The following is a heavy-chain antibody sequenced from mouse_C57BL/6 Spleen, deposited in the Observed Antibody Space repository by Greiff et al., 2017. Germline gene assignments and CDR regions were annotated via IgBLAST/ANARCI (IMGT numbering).Heavy chain of an antibody. V-gene: IGHV8-12*01. CDR2: IYWDDDK. Sequence: QVTLKESGPGILQSSQTLSLTCSFSGFSLSTSGMGVSWIRQPSGKGLEWLAHIYWDDDKRYNPSLKSRLTISKDTSRNQVFLKITSVDTADTATYYCARFHYYGSSYWYFDVWGTGTTVTVSS. CDR1: GFSLSTSGMG. J-gene: IGHJ1*03. CDR3: ARFHYYGSSYWYFDV. D-gene: IGHD1-1*01.